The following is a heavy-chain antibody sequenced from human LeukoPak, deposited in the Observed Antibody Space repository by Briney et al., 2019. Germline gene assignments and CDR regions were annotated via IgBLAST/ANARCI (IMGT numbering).Heavy chain of an antibody. CDR1: GGTSSSYA. Sequence: ASVRVSCKASGGTSSSYAISWVRQAPGQGLEWMGGIIPIFGTANYAQKFQGRVTITADESTSTAYMELSSLRSEDTAVYYCARAGVQLWPHAGYYFDYWGQGTLVTVSS. CDR2: IIPIFGTA. CDR3: ARAGVQLWPHAGYYFDY. D-gene: IGHD5-18*01. J-gene: IGHJ4*02. V-gene: IGHV1-69*13.